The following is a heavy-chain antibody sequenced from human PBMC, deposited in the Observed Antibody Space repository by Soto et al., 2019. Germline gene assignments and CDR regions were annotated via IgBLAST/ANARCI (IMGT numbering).Heavy chain of an antibody. Sequence: QLQLQESGPGLVKPSETLSLTCTVSGGSISSSSYYWGWIRQPPGKGLEWIGTIYYSGSTYYNPSLKSRVTISVDTSQKQFSLKLSSVTAADAAVYYCARLTYSTWQPKGAFDIWGQGTMVTVSS. CDR3: ARLTYSTWQPKGAFDI. V-gene: IGHV4-39*01. CDR1: GGSISSSSYY. J-gene: IGHJ3*02. CDR2: IYYSGST. D-gene: IGHD2-8*01.